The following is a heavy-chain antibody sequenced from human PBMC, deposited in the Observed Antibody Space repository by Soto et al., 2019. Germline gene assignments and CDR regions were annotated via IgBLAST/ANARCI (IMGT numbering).Heavy chain of an antibody. J-gene: IGHJ4*02. CDR1: GYSFTTYW. CDR3: ARKDTSSAFDY. D-gene: IGHD3-3*01. CDR2: IYPGDSDT. Sequence: GESLKISCKGSGYSFTTYWIGWVRQMPGKGLEWMGIIYPGDSDTRYRPSFQGQVTISADKYISTAYLQWSSLKASDTAMYYCARKDTSSAFDYWGQGTLVTVSS. V-gene: IGHV5-51*01.